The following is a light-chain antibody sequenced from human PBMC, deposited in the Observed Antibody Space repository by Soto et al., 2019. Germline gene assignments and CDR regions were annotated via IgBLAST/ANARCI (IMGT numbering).Light chain of an antibody. Sequence: EIVLTQSPATLSLSPGERATLSCRASQSVSSYLAWYQQKPGQAPRLLIYDASNRATGIPARFSGSGSGTDFTLTISSLEPEDFAVYYCQQRSHWPLGVTFGTGTKVDIK. J-gene: IGKJ3*01. CDR2: DAS. V-gene: IGKV3-11*01. CDR3: QQRSHWPLGVT. CDR1: QSVSSY.